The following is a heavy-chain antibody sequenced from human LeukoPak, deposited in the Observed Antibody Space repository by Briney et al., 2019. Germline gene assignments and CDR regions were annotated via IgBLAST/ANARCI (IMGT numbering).Heavy chain of an antibody. Sequence: SETLSLTCTVSGGSISSGGYYWSWLRQHPGKGLEWIGYIYYSGSTYYNPSLKSRVTISVDTSKNQFSLKLSSVTAADTAVYYCARGTGTTWFDPWGQGTLVTVSS. CDR3: ARGTGTTWFDP. CDR2: IYYSGST. J-gene: IGHJ5*02. D-gene: IGHD1-1*01. CDR1: GGSISSGGYY. V-gene: IGHV4-31*03.